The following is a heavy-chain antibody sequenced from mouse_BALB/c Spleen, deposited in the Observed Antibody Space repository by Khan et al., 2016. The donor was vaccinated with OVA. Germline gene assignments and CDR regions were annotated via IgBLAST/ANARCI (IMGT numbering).Heavy chain of an antibody. J-gene: IGHJ2*01. D-gene: IGHD1-1*01. Sequence: EVQLVESGGGLVQPGGSLKLSCATSGFTFSDYFMYWVRQTPEKRLEWVAYISNGGGSTYYPDTVKGRFNISRDNAKNTLYLQMSRLKSEDTAIYYCARGTTVGAFDYWGQGTTLTVSS. CDR3: ARGTTVGAFDY. CDR2: ISNGGGST. CDR1: GFTFSDYF. V-gene: IGHV5-12*02.